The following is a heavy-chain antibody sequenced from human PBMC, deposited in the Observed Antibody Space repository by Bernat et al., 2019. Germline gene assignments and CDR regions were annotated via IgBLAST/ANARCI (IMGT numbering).Heavy chain of an antibody. V-gene: IGHV4-30-4*01. Sequence: QVQLQESGPRLVKPSQTLSLTCTVSGYSIRSGDHYWSWIRLPPGKGLELLGHISYSGTTYYNPSLNSRVSLSVDTSTNQFSLKLNSVTAADTVVYYCARGRGFGYGVDYWGQGTQVTVSS. CDR2: ISYSGTT. CDR1: GYSIRSGDHY. J-gene: IGHJ4*02. CDR3: ARGRGFGYGVDY. D-gene: IGHD5-18*01.